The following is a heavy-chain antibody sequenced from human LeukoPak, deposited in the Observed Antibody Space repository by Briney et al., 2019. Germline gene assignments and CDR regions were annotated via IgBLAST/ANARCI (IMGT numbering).Heavy chain of an antibody. CDR1: GGSISSSSYY. CDR2: IYYRGST. CDR3: ARINYGDY. V-gene: IGHV4-39*07. J-gene: IGHJ4*02. Sequence: PSETLSLTCTVSGGSISSSSYYWGWIRQPPGKGLEWIGNIYYRGSTHYNPSLKSRVTISIDTSKNQFSLKLSSVTAADTAVYYCARINYGDYWGQGTLVTVSS.